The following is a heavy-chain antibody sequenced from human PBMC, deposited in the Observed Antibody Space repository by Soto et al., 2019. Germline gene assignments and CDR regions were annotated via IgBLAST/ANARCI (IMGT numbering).Heavy chain of an antibody. J-gene: IGHJ4*02. CDR1: GFTFSSYA. Sequence: LRLSCAASGFTFSSYAMHWVRQAPGKGLEWVAVISYDGSNKYYADSVKGRFTISRDNSKNTLYLQMNSLRAEDTAVYYCANTGYSSGWPSGGFDYWGQGTLVTVSS. D-gene: IGHD6-19*01. CDR2: ISYDGSNK. V-gene: IGHV3-30-3*01. CDR3: ANTGYSSGWPSGGFDY.